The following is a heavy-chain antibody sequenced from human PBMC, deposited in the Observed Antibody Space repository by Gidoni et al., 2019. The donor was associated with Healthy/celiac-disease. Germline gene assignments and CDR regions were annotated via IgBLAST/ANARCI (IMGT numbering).Heavy chain of an antibody. Sequence: QVQLVQSGAEVKKPGASVKVYCKASGYTFTSYDINWVRQATGQGLEWMGWMNPTSGNTGYAQKFQGRVTMTRNTSISTAYMELSSLRSEDTAVYYCARGPSRVWGSYRYINFDYWGQGTLVTVSS. CDR3: ARGPSRVWGSYRYINFDY. V-gene: IGHV1-8*01. CDR2: MNPTSGNT. J-gene: IGHJ4*02. D-gene: IGHD3-16*02. CDR1: GYTFTSYD.